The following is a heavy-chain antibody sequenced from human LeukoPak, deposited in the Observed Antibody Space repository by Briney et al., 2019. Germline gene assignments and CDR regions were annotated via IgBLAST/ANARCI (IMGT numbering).Heavy chain of an antibody. CDR3: ARIRGAFIAAANGFDY. CDR2: ISGSGGST. Sequence: PGGSLRLSCAASGFTFSSYAMSWVRQAPGKGLEWVSAISGSGGSTYYADSVKGRFTISRDNSKNTLYLQMNSLRAEDTAVYYCARIRGAFIAAANGFDYWGQGTLVTVSS. D-gene: IGHD6-13*01. V-gene: IGHV3-23*01. CDR1: GFTFSSYA. J-gene: IGHJ4*02.